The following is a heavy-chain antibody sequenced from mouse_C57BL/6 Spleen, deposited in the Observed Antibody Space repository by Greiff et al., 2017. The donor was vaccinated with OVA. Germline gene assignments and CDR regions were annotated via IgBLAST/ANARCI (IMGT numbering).Heavy chain of an antibody. Sequence: LQLQQPGAELVRPGSSVKLSCKSSGYTFPSYWMHWVKPRPIQGLEWIGNIDPSDSETHYNQKFKDKATLTVDKSSSTAYMQLSSLTSEDSAVYYCARRADPDYYAMDYWGQGTSGTVSS. V-gene: IGHV1-52*01. CDR3: ARRADPDYYAMDY. CDR1: GYTFPSYW. CDR2: IDPSDSET. J-gene: IGHJ4*01.